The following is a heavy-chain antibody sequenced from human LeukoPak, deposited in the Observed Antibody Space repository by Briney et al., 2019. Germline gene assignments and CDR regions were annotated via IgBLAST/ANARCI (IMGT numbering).Heavy chain of an antibody. V-gene: IGHV4-39*07. Sequence: KPSETPSPTCTVSGGSLSSSSYYWGWIRQPPGKGLGWIGSIYYSGSTYYNPSLKSRVTISVDTSKNQFSLKLSSVTAADTAVYYCARGGSSGWYYFDYWGQGTLVTVSS. CDR2: IYYSGST. J-gene: IGHJ4*02. CDR1: GGSLSSSSYY. CDR3: ARGGSSGWYYFDY. D-gene: IGHD6-13*01.